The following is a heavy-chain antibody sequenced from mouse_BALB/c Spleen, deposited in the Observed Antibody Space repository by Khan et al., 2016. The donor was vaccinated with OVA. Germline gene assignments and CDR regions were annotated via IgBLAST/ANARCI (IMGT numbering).Heavy chain of an antibody. Sequence: EVQLQQSGPELMKPGTSVKISCKASGYSFTTYYIHWVMQSHETSLEWIGYIDPFSGGTTYNQKFKGKATLPVDPSSRTAYIHLRNLTSEDAAVYYCTRHGYVAWFTYWGQGTLVTVSA. D-gene: IGHD2-2*01. CDR2: IDPFSGGT. J-gene: IGHJ3*01. V-gene: IGHV1S135*01. CDR3: TRHGYVAWFTY. CDR1: GYSFTTYY.